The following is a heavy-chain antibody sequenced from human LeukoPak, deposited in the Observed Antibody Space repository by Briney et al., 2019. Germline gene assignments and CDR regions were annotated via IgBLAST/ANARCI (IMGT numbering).Heavy chain of an antibody. J-gene: IGHJ3*02. D-gene: IGHD5-12*01. V-gene: IGHV4-59*08. CDR3: ARPVRYSRGRGAFDI. CDR2: IYYSGST. Sequence: KPSETLSLTCTVSGGSISSYYWSWIRQPPGKGLEWIGYIYYSGSTNYNPSLMSRVTISVDTSKNQFSLKLSSVTAADTAVYYCARPVRYSRGRGAFDIWGQGTMVTVSS. CDR1: GGSISSYY.